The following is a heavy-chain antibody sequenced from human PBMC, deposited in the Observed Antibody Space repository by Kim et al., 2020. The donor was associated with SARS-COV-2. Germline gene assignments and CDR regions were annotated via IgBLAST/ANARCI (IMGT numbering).Heavy chain of an antibody. J-gene: IGHJ4*02. V-gene: IGHV1-18*01. Sequence: ASVKVSCKAXGYTFTSYGISWVRQAPGQGLEWMGWISAYNGNTNYAQKLQGRVTMTTDTSTSTAYMELRSLRCDDTAVYYCARVPNWYDILTGYLQDYWGQGTLGTVSS. CDR2: ISAYNGNT. CDR1: GYTFTSYG. D-gene: IGHD3-9*01. CDR3: ARVPNWYDILTGYLQDY.